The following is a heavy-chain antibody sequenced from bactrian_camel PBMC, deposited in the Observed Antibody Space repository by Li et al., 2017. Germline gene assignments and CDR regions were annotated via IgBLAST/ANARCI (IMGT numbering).Heavy chain of an antibody. J-gene: IGHJ6*01. CDR1: DNLYRRIP. CDR2: IDSVGVT. CDR3: AVDQPCSYVFVANPSTAFGH. D-gene: IGHD6*01. V-gene: IGHV3S53*01. Sequence: HVQLVESGGGSVQAGGSLRLSCVVQDNLYRRIPMGWFRQAPGKEREEVAAIDSVGVTSYADSVKGRFTISKDSAKKILYLQMNSLNPEDTAMYYCAVDQPCSYVFVANPSTAFGHWGQGTQVTVS.